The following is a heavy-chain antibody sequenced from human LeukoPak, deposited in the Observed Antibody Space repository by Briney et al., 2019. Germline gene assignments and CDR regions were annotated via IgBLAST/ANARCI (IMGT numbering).Heavy chain of an antibody. CDR2: IIPIFGTA. Sequence: ASVQVSCKASGGTFSSYAISWVRQAPGQGLEWMGGIIPIFGTANYAQKFQGRVTITRDTSASTAYMELSSLRSEDTAVYYCARADFNIAVAVFDPWGQGTLVTVSS. CDR3: ARADFNIAVAVFDP. J-gene: IGHJ5*02. D-gene: IGHD6-19*01. V-gene: IGHV1-69*05. CDR1: GGTFSSYA.